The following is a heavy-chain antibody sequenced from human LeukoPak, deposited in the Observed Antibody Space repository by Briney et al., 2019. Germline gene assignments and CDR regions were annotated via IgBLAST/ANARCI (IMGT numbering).Heavy chain of an antibody. CDR3: ARDQLSYYYDSSPMGPTDY. CDR2: IKQDGSEK. V-gene: IGHV3-7*01. Sequence: PGGSLRLSCAASGFTFSSYWMSWVRQAPGKGLEWVANIKQDGSEKYYVDSVKGRFTISRDNAKNSLYLQMNSLRAEDTAVYYCARDQLSYYYDSSPMGPTDYWGQGTLVTVSS. CDR1: GFTFSSYW. D-gene: IGHD3-22*01. J-gene: IGHJ4*02.